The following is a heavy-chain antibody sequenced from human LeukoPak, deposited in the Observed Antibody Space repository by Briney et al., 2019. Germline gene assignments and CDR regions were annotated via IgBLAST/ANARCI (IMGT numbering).Heavy chain of an antibody. CDR3: VKDVREGAWFYFDY. CDR2: IRSIGNTT. J-gene: IGHJ4*02. D-gene: IGHD3-10*02. CDR1: GFTFKTYA. V-gene: IGHV3-23*01. Sequence: GGSLRLSCAASGFTFKTYAMSWVRQAPGKGLEWVSNIRSIGNTTYYADSVKGRFTISRDNAKNTLYLQMNSLRAEDTAVYYCVKDVREGAWFYFDYWGQGAMATVS.